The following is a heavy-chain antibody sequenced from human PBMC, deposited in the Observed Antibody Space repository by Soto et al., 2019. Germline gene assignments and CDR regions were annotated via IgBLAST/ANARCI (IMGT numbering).Heavy chain of an antibody. J-gene: IGHJ6*03. CDR2: MNPNSGNT. CDR3: ARQDDFWSGYPLYYYYYYMDV. D-gene: IGHD3-3*01. V-gene: IGHV1-8*01. Sequence: ASVKVSCKASGYTFTSYDINWVRQATGQGLEWMGWMNPNSGNTGYAQKFQGRVTMTRNISIGKAYMELSSLRSEDTAVYYCARQDDFWSGYPLYYYYYYMDVWGKGTTVTVSS. CDR1: GYTFTSYD.